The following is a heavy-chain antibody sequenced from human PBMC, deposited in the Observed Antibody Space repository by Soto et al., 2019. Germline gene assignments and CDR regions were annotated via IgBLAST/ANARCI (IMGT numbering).Heavy chain of an antibody. Sequence: PAETLSLTCTVSGGSISSYYWNWLRQPPGKGLEWIGYIYYSGSTNYNPSLKSRVTISVDRSKNQFSLKLSSVTAADTAVYYCARRYCSSTSCYNWFDPWGQGTLVTVSS. V-gene: IGHV4-59*12. D-gene: IGHD2-2*01. CDR3: ARRYCSSTSCYNWFDP. CDR2: IYYSGST. CDR1: GGSISSYY. J-gene: IGHJ5*02.